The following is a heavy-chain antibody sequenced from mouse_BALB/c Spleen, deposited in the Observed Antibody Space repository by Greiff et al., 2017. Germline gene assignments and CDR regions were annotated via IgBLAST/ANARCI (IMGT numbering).Heavy chain of an antibody. CDR1: GYAFSSSW. J-gene: IGHJ1*01. D-gene: IGHD1-1*01. CDR2: IYPGDGDT. CDR3: ARGVTTGGYFDV. V-gene: IGHV1-82*01. Sequence: QVQLQQSGPELVKPGASVKISCKASGYAFSSSWMNWVKQRPGQGLEWIGRIYPGDGDTNYNGKFKGKATLTTDKSSSTAYMKISSLTSVDSAVYYCARGVTTGGYFDVWGAGTTVTVSS.